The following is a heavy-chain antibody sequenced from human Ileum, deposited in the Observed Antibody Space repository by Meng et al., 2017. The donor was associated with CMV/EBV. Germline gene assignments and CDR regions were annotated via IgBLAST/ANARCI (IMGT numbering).Heavy chain of an antibody. J-gene: IGHJ4*02. CDR2: IKSKTAGGTT. CDR3: TGYSYYFDY. Sequence: CAASGFTSNNAWMRWVRQAPGKGLEWVGRIKSKTAGGTTDYAAPVKGRFTISRDDSENTLFLQMNSLKTEDTAVYYCTGYSYYFDYWGQGTLVTVSS. V-gene: IGHV3-15*01. CDR1: GFTSNNAW. D-gene: IGHD5-18*01.